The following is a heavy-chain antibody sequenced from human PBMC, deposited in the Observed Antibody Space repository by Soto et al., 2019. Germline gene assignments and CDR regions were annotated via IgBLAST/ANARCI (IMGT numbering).Heavy chain of an antibody. CDR3: AGEGGIRGERGMDV. Sequence: QVQLVESGGGVVQPGRSLRLSCAASGFTFSSYAMHWVRQAPGKGLEWVAVISYDGSNKYYADSVKGRFTISRDNSKNPLYLKMNSLRAEDTDVYYCAGEGGIRGERGMDVW. V-gene: IGHV3-30-3*01. J-gene: IGHJ6*01. D-gene: IGHD3-16*01. CDR2: ISYDGSNK. CDR1: GFTFSSYA.